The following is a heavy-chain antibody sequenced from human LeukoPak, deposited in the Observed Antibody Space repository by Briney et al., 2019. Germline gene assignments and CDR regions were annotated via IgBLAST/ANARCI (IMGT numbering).Heavy chain of an antibody. Sequence: SETLSLTCTVSGDSIRNYYWSWIRQPAGKGLEWIGRINTSGNSNYNPSLGSRVTMSVDTSKNQFSLNLSSVTAADTAVYYCAREGGGPRWLDPWGQGPLVTVYS. CDR2: INTSGNS. CDR1: GDSIRNYY. V-gene: IGHV4-4*07. D-gene: IGHD6-25*01. CDR3: AREGGGPRWLDP. J-gene: IGHJ5*02.